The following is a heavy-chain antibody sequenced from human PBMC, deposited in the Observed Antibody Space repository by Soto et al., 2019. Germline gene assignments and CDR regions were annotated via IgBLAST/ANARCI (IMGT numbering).Heavy chain of an antibody. CDR1: GFTFSSYA. J-gene: IGHJ6*02. CDR3: AKDGNIVVVPAASHGMDV. Sequence: GGSLRLSCAASGFTFSSYAMSWVRQAPGKGLEWVSAISGSGGSTYYADSVKGRFTISRDNSKNTLYLQMNSLRAEDTAVYYCAKDGNIVVVPAASHGMDVWGQGTTVTV. D-gene: IGHD2-2*01. V-gene: IGHV3-23*01. CDR2: ISGSGGST.